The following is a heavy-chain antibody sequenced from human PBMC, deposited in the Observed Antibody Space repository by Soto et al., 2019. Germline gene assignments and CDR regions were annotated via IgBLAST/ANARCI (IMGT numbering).Heavy chain of an antibody. D-gene: IGHD6-19*01. Sequence: PGESLKISCQASGYSFISSWIGWVRQMPRKGLEWMGIIYPGASDTRYSPSFQGQVTISADKSISTAYLQWSSLKASDTAMYYCASGIAVAGNDALDIWAQGTMVTVSS. J-gene: IGHJ3*02. CDR3: ASGIAVAGNDALDI. CDR1: GYSFISSW. CDR2: IYPGASDT. V-gene: IGHV5-51*01.